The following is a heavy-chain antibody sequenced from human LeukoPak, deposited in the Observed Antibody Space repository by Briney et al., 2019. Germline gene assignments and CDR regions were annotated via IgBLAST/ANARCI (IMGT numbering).Heavy chain of an antibody. CDR1: GYTFTGYY. CDR2: INPNSGAT. V-gene: IGHV1-2*02. Sequence: ASVRVSCKASGYTFTGYYIHWVRQAPGQGLEWMGWINPNSGATNYAEKFQDRVTMTLDTSITTAYMEIRRLTSDDTALYYCARGRPIVWVEPATVHDYWGQGILVTVSS. D-gene: IGHD5-18*01. J-gene: IGHJ4*02. CDR3: ARGRPIVWVEPATVHDY.